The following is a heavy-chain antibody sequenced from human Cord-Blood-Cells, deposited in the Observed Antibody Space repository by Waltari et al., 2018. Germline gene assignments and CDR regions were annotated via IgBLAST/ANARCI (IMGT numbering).Heavy chain of an antibody. CDR3: AMEVSWRSPRGWVYYYYMDV. D-gene: IGHD1-1*01. CDR2: IKPSSGGK. CDR1: GYTFTGYY. J-gene: IGHJ6*03. V-gene: IGHV1-2*02. Sequence: QVQLVQSGAEVKKPGASVKVSCKASGYTFTGYYMHWVRQAPGQGLEWMGWIKPSSGGKNYAQRLQGRVTIARDTSISTAYMELGRLSSDDTAVYYCAMEVSWRSPRGWVYYYYMDVWGKGTTVTVSS.